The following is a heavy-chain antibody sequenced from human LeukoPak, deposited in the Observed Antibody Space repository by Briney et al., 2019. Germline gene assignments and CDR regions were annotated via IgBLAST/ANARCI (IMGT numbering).Heavy chain of an antibody. Sequence: ASVKVSCKASGYTFTDYYMHWVREAPGQGLEWMGWLNPNSGDTNYAQKYQGRVSMTRDSSISTAYMDLSDLKSDDTAVHSYARGRNIEMTTMSGGSDYWGQGTLVTVSS. CDR1: GYTFTDYY. D-gene: IGHD5-24*01. CDR2: LNPNSGDT. CDR3: ARGRNIEMTTMSGGSDY. V-gene: IGHV1-2*02. J-gene: IGHJ4*02.